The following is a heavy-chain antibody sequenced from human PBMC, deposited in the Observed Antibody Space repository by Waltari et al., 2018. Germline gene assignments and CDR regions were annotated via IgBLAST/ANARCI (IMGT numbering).Heavy chain of an antibody. J-gene: IGHJ4*02. V-gene: IGHV4-34*01. Sequence: QVQLQQWGAGLLKPSETLSLTCAVYGGSFSGYYWSWIRQPPGKGLEWIGEINHSGSTNYNPSLKSRVTISVDTSKNQFSLKLSSVTAADTAVYSCARGTSGWSREIDYWGQGTLVTVSS. CDR3: ARGTSGWSREIDY. CDR1: GGSFSGYY. CDR2: INHSGST. D-gene: IGHD6-19*01.